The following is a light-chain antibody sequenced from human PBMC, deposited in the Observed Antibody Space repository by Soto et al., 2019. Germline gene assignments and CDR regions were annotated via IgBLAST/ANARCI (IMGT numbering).Light chain of an antibody. CDR1: SSNIGAGYD. CDR2: GNS. CDR3: HSYVYSLTRYV. J-gene: IGLJ1*01. Sequence: QSVLTQPPSVSGAPGQRVTTSCTGSSSNIGAGYDVHWYQQLPGTAPKLLIYGNSNRPSGVPDRFSGSKSGTSASLAITGLQAEDGADYYCHSYVYSLTRYVFVT. V-gene: IGLV1-40*01.